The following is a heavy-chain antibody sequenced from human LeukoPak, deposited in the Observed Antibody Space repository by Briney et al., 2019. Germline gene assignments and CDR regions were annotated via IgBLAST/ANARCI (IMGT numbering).Heavy chain of an antibody. Sequence: SETLSLTCTVSGDSVSSGGYYWSWIRQHPGKGLEWVGYIYYSGSTYYNPSLQSRVTISVDTSKNQFSLKLSSVTAADTAVYYCASSEMATTFDYWGQGTLVTVSS. CDR3: ASSEMATTFDY. CDR1: GDSVSSGGYY. D-gene: IGHD5-24*01. CDR2: IYYSGST. V-gene: IGHV4-31*03. J-gene: IGHJ4*02.